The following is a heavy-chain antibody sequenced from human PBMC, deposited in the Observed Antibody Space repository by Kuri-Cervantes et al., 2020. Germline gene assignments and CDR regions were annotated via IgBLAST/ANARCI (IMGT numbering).Heavy chain of an antibody. Sequence: SETLSLTCTVSGGSISSSSYYWGWIRQPPGKGLEWIGSIYYSGSTYYNPSLKSRVTISVNTSKNQFSLKLSSVTAADTAVYYCARGYNWNDRGYYFDYWGQGALVTVSS. CDR2: IYYSGST. CDR3: ARGYNWNDRGYYFDY. J-gene: IGHJ4*02. V-gene: IGHV4-39*01. D-gene: IGHD1-20*01. CDR1: GGSISSSSYY.